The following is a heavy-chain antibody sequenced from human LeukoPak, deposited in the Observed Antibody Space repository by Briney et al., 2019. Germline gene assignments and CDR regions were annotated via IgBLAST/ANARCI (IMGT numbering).Heavy chain of an antibody. CDR3: ARVFRADHGDLGAY. J-gene: IGHJ4*02. CDR2: ISSESSSE. D-gene: IGHD4-17*01. V-gene: IGHV3-21*01. Sequence: GGSLRLSCVASGFTFSAYTMEWVRQAPGKGLEWVSFISSESSSEYYADSVKGRFTISRDNAKNSLYLQMNSLRAEDTAVYYCARVFRADHGDLGAYWGQGTLVTVSS. CDR1: GFTFSAYT.